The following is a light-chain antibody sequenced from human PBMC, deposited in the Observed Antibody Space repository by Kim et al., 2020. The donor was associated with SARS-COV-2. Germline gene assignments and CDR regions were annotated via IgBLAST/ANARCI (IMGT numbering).Light chain of an antibody. CDR3: SAWDTSRSVWV. V-gene: IGLV10-54*01. J-gene: IGLJ3*02. CDR1: IYDVGNLG. CDR2: RNN. Sequence: TATLTCAGSIYDVGNLGATWLQQHQGHPPRLLSYRNNSRPSGVSKRLSASRSGNTASLTITGLQPEDEADYYCSAWDTSRSVWVFGGGTQLTVL.